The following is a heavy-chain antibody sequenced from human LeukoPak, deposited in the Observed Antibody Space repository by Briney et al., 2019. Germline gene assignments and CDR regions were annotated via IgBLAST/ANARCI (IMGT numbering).Heavy chain of an antibody. Sequence: GGSLRLACAASGFTFSSYSMNWVRQAPGKGLEWVSSISSSSSYIYYADSVKGRFTISRDNAKNSLYLQMNSLRAEDTAVYYCATDGGYYDILTGYYMDVWGKGTTVTVSS. D-gene: IGHD3-9*01. CDR1: GFTFSSYS. CDR2: ISSSSSYI. CDR3: ATDGGYYDILTGYYMDV. J-gene: IGHJ6*03. V-gene: IGHV3-21*01.